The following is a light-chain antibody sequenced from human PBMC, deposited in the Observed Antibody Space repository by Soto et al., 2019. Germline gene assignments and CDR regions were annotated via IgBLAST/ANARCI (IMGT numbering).Light chain of an antibody. CDR1: SSNIGSNY. CDR3: AAWDDSLSGRWV. Sequence: QSVLTQPPSASGTPGQRVTISCSGSSSNIGSNYVYWYQQLPGTAPKLLIYRNNQRPSGVPDRFSRSKSGTSASLAISGLRSEDEADYYCAAWDDSLSGRWVFGGGTKLTVL. CDR2: RNN. V-gene: IGLV1-47*01. J-gene: IGLJ3*02.